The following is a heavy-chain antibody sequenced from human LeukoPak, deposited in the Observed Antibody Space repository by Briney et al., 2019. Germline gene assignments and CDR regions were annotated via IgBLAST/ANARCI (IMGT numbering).Heavy chain of an antibody. D-gene: IGHD6-19*01. CDR3: ARAPGSAYYPYYYMDV. CDR2: IYTSGST. CDR1: GGSISSYY. J-gene: IGHJ6*03. V-gene: IGHV4-4*07. Sequence: PSETLSLTCTVSGGSISSYYWSWIRQPAGKGLEWIGRIYTSGSTNYNPSLKSRVTMSVDTSKNQFSLNLNSVTAADTAEYYCARAPGSAYYPYYYMDVWGKGTTVTVSS.